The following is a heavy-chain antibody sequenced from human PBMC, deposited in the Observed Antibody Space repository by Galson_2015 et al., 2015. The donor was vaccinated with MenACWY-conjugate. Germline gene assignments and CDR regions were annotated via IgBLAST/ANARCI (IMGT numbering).Heavy chain of an antibody. CDR3: ARHPPGGRGMDV. J-gene: IGHJ6*02. V-gene: IGHV5-51*01. Sequence: QSGAEVTKPGESLQISYTGSGYSFTNYWIAWVRQMPGKGLEWVGLIDPVNSNIRYSPSFQGQVTISADESISTAYLQWSSLKASDSVMYYCARHPPGGRGMDVWGRGTTVTVSS. D-gene: IGHD1-26*01. CDR2: IDPVNSNI. CDR1: GYSFTNYW.